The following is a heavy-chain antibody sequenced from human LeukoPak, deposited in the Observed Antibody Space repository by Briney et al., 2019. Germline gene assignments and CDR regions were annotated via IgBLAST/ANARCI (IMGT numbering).Heavy chain of an antibody. CDR1: GGSISSYY. D-gene: IGHD5-18*01. CDR2: IYYSGST. Sequence: SETLSLTCTVSGGSISSYYWSWIRQPPGKGLEWIGYIYYSGSTNYNPSLKSRVTISVDTSKNQFSLKLSSVTAADTAVYYCARHSVDTATAQFDYWGQGTLVTVSS. J-gene: IGHJ4*02. CDR3: ARHSVDTATAQFDY. V-gene: IGHV4-59*08.